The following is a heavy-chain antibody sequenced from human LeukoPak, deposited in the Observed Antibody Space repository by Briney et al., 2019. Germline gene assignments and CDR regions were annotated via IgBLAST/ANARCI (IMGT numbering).Heavy chain of an antibody. CDR3: AREGGQWLERSFDH. J-gene: IGHJ4*02. V-gene: IGHV4-59*12. CDR1: GGSISSYY. Sequence: PSETLSLTCTVSGGSISSYYWSWIRQPPGKGLEWIGYIYYSGSTNYNPSLKSRVTISIDTSKNQFSLKLTSVTAADTAVYYCAREGGQWLERSFDHWGQGTLVTVSS. CDR2: IYYSGST. D-gene: IGHD6-19*01.